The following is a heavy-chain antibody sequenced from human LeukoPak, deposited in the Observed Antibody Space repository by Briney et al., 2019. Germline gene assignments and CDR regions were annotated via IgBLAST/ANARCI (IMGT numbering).Heavy chain of an antibody. D-gene: IGHD3-10*01. J-gene: IGHJ6*03. CDR3: ARDVITMVRGVQSYYYMDV. V-gene: IGHV1-2*02. CDR1: GYTFTDYY. CDR2: INPNSGGT. Sequence: ASVTVSCKASGYTFTDYYIHWVRQAPGQGLEWMGWINPNSGGTNYAQKFQGRVTMTRDTSISTAYMELSRLRSDDTAVYYCARDVITMVRGVQSYYYMDVWGKGTTVTVSS.